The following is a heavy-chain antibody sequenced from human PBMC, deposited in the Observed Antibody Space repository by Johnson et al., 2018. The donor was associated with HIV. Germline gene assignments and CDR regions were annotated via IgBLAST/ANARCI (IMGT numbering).Heavy chain of an antibody. J-gene: IGHJ3*02. V-gene: IGHV3-30*04. CDR3: ARSNWAHFDALDI. D-gene: IGHD7-27*01. CDR2: ISYDGSNK. CDR1: GFTFSSYA. Sequence: QVQLVESGGGVVQPGWSLRLSCAASGFTFSSYAMHWVRQAPGKGLEWVAVISYDGSNKYYADSVKGRFTISRDNSKNTLYLQMNSLRAEDTAVYYCARSNWAHFDALDIWGQGTMVTVSS.